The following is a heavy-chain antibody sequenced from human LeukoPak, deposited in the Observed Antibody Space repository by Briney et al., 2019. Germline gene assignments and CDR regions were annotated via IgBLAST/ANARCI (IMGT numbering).Heavy chain of an antibody. J-gene: IGHJ4*02. V-gene: IGHV3-15*01. CDR1: GFTFSNVW. D-gene: IGHD1-7*01. CDR3: ASPNIPTTRTTYYFDY. CDR2: IKSKTDGRTT. Sequence: PGGSLRLSCVASGFTFSNVWMNWVRQAPGKGLEWVGRIKSKTDGRTTDYAVPVKGIFTISRDDSKNTLYLQMNSLRAEDTAVYYCASPNIPTTRTTYYFDYWGQGTLVTVSS.